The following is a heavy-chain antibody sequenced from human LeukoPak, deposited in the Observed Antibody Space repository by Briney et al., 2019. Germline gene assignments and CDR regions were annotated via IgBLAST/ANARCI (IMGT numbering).Heavy chain of an antibody. V-gene: IGHV3-7*03. J-gene: IGHJ4*02. Sequence: GGSLRLSCAASGFTFSSFWMSWVRQAPGKGLEWVANIKQDGSEKYYVGSVKGRFSISRDNAKNSLYLQMNSLRAEDTAVYYCAKARQPAVTYYYDSSGYYPLDYWGQGTLVTVSS. CDR1: GFTFSSFW. CDR2: IKQDGSEK. D-gene: IGHD3-22*01. CDR3: AKARQPAVTYYYDSSGYYPLDY.